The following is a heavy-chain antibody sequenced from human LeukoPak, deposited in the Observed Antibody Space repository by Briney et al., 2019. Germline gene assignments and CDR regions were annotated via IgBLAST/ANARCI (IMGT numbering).Heavy chain of an antibody. D-gene: IGHD4-23*01. CDR1: GFTFSSYA. V-gene: IGHV3-23*01. CDR3: AKGETVVTCWYFDL. J-gene: IGHJ2*01. Sequence: PGGSLRLSCAASGFTFSSYAMSWVRQAPGKGLEWVSAISGSGGSTYYADSVKGRYTISRDNSKNTLYLQMNSLRAEDTAVYYCAKGETVVTCWYFDLWGRGTLVTVSS. CDR2: ISGSGGST.